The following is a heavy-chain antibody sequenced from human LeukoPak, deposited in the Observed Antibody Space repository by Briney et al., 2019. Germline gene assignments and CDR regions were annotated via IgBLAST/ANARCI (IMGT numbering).Heavy chain of an antibody. J-gene: IGHJ5*02. CDR1: GDSVSSDNAA. CDR3: ARDERRACSGTTCYFNWFDT. Sequence: SQTLSLTCAISGDSVSSDNAAWNWIRQSPSRGLEWLGRTYYRSKYYNDYAVSVKSRITINPDTSKNQTSLQLNSVTPEDTAVYYCARDERRACSGTTCYFNWFDTWGQGTLVAVSS. CDR2: TYYRSKYYN. V-gene: IGHV6-1*01. D-gene: IGHD2-2*01.